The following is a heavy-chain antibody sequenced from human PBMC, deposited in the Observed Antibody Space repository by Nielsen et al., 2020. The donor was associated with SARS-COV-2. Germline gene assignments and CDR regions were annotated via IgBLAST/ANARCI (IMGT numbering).Heavy chain of an antibody. D-gene: IGHD3/OR15-3a*01. J-gene: IGHJ6*02. V-gene: IGHV3-48*03. CDR3: AREGVDSTPFYYYGMDV. CDR1: GFTFSSYE. CDR2: ISSSGSTI. Sequence: GGSLRLSCAASGFTFSSYEMNWVRQAPGKGLEWVSYISSSGSTIYYADSVKGRFTISRDKAKNSLYLQMDSLRAEDTAVYYCAREGVDSTPFYYYGMDVWGQGTTVTVSS.